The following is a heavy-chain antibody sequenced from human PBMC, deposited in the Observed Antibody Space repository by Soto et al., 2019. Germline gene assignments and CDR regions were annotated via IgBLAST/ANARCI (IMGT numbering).Heavy chain of an antibody. Sequence: SEMMSLTCSVFGGSISGGDYYWSWIRQPPGKGLEWIGYIYYSGTTHYNPSLNSRVTISVDTSKNEFSLNLSSVTAADTAVYYCARVFDAADSSSWYSAFEIWVQGTIVTVSS. D-gene: IGHD6-13*01. CDR1: GGSISGGDYY. CDR2: IYYSGTT. V-gene: IGHV4-30-4*08. CDR3: ARVFDAADSSSWYSAFEI. J-gene: IGHJ3*02.